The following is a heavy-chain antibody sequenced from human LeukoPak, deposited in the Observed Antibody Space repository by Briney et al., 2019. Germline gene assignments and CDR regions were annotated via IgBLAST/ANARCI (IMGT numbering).Heavy chain of an antibody. J-gene: IGHJ4*02. CDR3: ARDLAYDSSGYSNDY. CDR2: ININGGRT. CDR1: GFTFSSYT. V-gene: IGHV3-64D*09. Sequence: PGGSLRLSCSVSGFTFSSYTMHWVRQAPGKGLEYVSSININGGRTYYADSVKGRFTISRDNSKNMVYLQMSSLRAEDTAVYYCARDLAYDSSGYSNDYWGQGTLVTVSS. D-gene: IGHD3-22*01.